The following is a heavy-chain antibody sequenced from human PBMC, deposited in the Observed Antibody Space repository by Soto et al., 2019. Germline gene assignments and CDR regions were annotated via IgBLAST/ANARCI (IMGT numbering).Heavy chain of an antibody. Sequence: GGSLRLSCAASGFTVSSNYMTWVRQAPGKGLGWVSLIHSGGRTYYAGSVKGRFTISRDNSKNTLYLQMNSLRAEDTAVYYCAKDPFAASRPLYWGQGTLVTVSS. CDR2: IHSGGRT. D-gene: IGHD6-25*01. CDR3: AKDPFAASRPLY. CDR1: GFTVSSNY. V-gene: IGHV3-53*01. J-gene: IGHJ4*02.